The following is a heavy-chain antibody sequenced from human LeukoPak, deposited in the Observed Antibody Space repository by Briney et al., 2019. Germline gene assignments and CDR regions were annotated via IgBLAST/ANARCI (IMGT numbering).Heavy chain of an antibody. CDR2: IYYSGST. J-gene: IGHJ5*02. Sequence: PSETLSLTCTVSGGSISSGGYYWSWIRQHPGKGLEWIGYIYYSGSTYYNPSLKSRVTISVDTSKNQFSLKLSSVTAADTAVYYCARGYVSVVPAASNWFDPWGQGTLVTVSS. CDR3: ARGYVSVVPAASNWFDP. D-gene: IGHD2-2*01. V-gene: IGHV4-31*03. CDR1: GGSISSGGYY.